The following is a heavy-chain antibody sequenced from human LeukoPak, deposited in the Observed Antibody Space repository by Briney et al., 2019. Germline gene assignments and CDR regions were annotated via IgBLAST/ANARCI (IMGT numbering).Heavy chain of an antibody. CDR1: GGSFSGYY. D-gene: IGHD5-18*01. V-gene: IGHV4-34*01. CDR2: INHSGST. Sequence: SETLSLTCAVYGGSFSGYYWSWIRQPPGKGLEWIGEINHSGSTNYNPSLKSRVTMSVDTSKNQFSLKLSSVTAADTAVYYCAKESRYSYGLFDYWGQGTLVTVSS. CDR3: AKESRYSYGLFDY. J-gene: IGHJ4*02.